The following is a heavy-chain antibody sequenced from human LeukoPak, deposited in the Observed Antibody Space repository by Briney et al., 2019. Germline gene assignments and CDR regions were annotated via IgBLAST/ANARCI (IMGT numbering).Heavy chain of an antibody. CDR2: IIPIFGTA. CDR1: GGTFSSYA. J-gene: IGHJ6*03. V-gene: IGHV1-69*05. D-gene: IGHD6-19*01. CDR3: ARGPGYSSGWYTPPYYYMDV. Sequence: ASVKVSCKASGGTFSSYAISWVRQAPGQGLEWMGGIIPIFGTANYAQKFQGRVTITTEESTSTAYMELSSLRSEDTAVYYCARGPGYSSGWYTPPYYYMDVWGKGTTVSVSS.